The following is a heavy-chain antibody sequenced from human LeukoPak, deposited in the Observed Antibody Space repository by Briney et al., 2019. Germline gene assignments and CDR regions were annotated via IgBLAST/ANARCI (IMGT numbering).Heavy chain of an antibody. CDR2: IYYSGST. CDR3: ASGISSGWYLSAFDI. Sequence: NPSETLSLTCTVSGGSISSSSYYWGWIRQPPGKGLEWIGSIYYSGSTYYNPSLKSRVTISVDTSKNQFSLKLSSVTAADTAVYYCASGISSGWYLSAFDIWGQGTMVTVSS. D-gene: IGHD6-19*01. V-gene: IGHV4-39*07. J-gene: IGHJ3*02. CDR1: GGSISSSSYY.